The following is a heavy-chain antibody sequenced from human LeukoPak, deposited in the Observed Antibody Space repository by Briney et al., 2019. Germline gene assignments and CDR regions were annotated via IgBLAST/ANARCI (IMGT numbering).Heavy chain of an antibody. CDR1: GGSISSGGYY. CDR3: ATVETYDSSGFDY. V-gene: IGHV4-31*03. D-gene: IGHD3-22*01. J-gene: IGHJ4*02. Sequence: PSETLSLTCTVSGGSISSGGYYWSWLRQHPGTGLEWIGYIYYSGSTYYNPSLKSRVTISVDTSKNQFSLKLSSVTAADTAVYYCATVETYDSSGFDYWGQGTLVTVSS. CDR2: IYYSGST.